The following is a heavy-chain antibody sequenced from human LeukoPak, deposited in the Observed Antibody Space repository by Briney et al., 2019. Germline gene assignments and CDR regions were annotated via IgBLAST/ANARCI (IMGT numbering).Heavy chain of an antibody. J-gene: IGHJ4*02. Sequence: PGRSLRLSCAASGFTFSSYGMHWVRQAPGQGLEWVAVIWYDGSNKYYADSVKGRFTISRDNSKNTLYLQMNSLRAEDTAVYYCARDQFSYDSSGYYGYWGQGTLVTVSS. D-gene: IGHD3-22*01. CDR3: ARDQFSYDSSGYYGY. V-gene: IGHV3-33*01. CDR2: IWYDGSNK. CDR1: GFTFSSYG.